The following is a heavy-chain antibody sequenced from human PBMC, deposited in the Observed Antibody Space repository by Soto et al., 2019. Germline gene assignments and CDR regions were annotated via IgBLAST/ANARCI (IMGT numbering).Heavy chain of an antibody. V-gene: IGHV1-18*04. CDR2: ISAYNGNT. Sequence: ASVKVSCKASGYTFTSYGISWVRQAPGQGLEWMGWISAYNGNTNYAQKLQGRVTMTTDTSTSTAYMELRSLRSDDTAVYYCARDLYDFWSGYHYNWFDPWGQGTLVTSPQ. D-gene: IGHD3-3*01. CDR3: ARDLYDFWSGYHYNWFDP. J-gene: IGHJ5*02. CDR1: GYTFTSYG.